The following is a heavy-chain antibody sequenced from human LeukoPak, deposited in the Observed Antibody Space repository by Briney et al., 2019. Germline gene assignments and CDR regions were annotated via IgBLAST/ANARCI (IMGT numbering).Heavy chain of an antibody. V-gene: IGHV3-23*01. Sequence: GGSLRLSCAASGFTFSSYAMSWVRQAPGKGLEWVSAISGSGGSTYYADSVKGRFTISRDNSKNTLYLQMNSLRAEDTAVYYCAKGRRPGYNWNDADYWGQGTLVTVSS. CDR1: GFTFSSYA. J-gene: IGHJ4*02. CDR3: AKGRRPGYNWNDADY. CDR2: ISGSGGST. D-gene: IGHD1-1*01.